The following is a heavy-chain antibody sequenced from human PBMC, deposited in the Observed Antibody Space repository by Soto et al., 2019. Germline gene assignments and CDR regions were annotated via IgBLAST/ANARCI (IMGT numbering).Heavy chain of an antibody. CDR1: VYSFTSYW. J-gene: IGHJ6*04. CDR2: IDPSDSYT. CDR3: ARRNRGYYYGMDV. Sequence: GESLKISCKGSVYSFTSYWISWVRQMPGKGLEWMGRIDPSDSYTDYSPSFQGHVTISADKSISTAYLQWSSLKASDTAMYYCARRNRGYYYGMDVWGKGTTVTVSS. V-gene: IGHV5-10-1*01.